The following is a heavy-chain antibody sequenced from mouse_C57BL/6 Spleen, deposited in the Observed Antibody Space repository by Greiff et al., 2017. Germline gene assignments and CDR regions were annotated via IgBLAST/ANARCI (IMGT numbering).Heavy chain of an antibody. J-gene: IGHJ2*01. CDR1: GFNIKNTY. CDR3: VRDSNYFDD. CDR2: IDPANGNT. V-gene: IGHV14-3*01. Sequence: EVQLQQSVAELVRPGASVKLSCTASGFNIKNTYMHWVKQRPEQGLEWIGRIDPANGNTKYAPKFPGKATITADTPYNTGYLQLNSLTSEDTGLDYCVRDSNYFDDWGKGTTLTVSS. D-gene: IGHD2-5*01.